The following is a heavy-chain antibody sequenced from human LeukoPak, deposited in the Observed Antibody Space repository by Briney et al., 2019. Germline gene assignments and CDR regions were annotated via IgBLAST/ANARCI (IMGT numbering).Heavy chain of an antibody. CDR3: ARDSQIVVVPAAMNWAFDY. CDR2: ISSSSSYI. J-gene: IGHJ4*02. D-gene: IGHD2-2*01. Sequence: GGSLRLSCAASGFTFSSYSMNWVRQAPGKGLEWVSSISSSSSYIYYADSVKGRFTISGDNAKNSLYLQMNSLRAEDTAVYYCARDSQIVVVPAAMNWAFDYWGQGTLVTVSS. CDR1: GFTFSSYS. V-gene: IGHV3-21*01.